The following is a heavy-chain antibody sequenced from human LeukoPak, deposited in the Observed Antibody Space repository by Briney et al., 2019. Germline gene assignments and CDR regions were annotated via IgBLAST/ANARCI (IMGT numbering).Heavy chain of an antibody. V-gene: IGHV3-23*01. Sequence: GGSLRLSCAASGFTFSSYAMCWVRQAPGKGLEWVSAISGSGGSTYYADSVKGRFTISRDNSKNTLYLQMNSLRAEDTAVYYCAKDSLGSGSYYTYWGQGTLVTVSS. J-gene: IGHJ4*02. CDR3: AKDSLGSGSYYTY. CDR1: GFTFSSYA. CDR2: ISGSGGST. D-gene: IGHD3-10*01.